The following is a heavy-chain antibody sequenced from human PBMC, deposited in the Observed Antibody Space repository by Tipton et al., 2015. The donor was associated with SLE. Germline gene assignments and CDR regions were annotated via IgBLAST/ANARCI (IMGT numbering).Heavy chain of an antibody. CDR3: ARQSYPGLVVYAHNWFDP. Sequence: LRLSCTVSGGSISSYYWSWIRQPPGKGLEWIGYIYYSGSTNYNPSLKSRVTISVDTSKNQFSLKLSSVTAADTAVYYCARQSYPGLVVYAHNWFDPWGQGALVTVSS. CDR2: IYYSGST. V-gene: IGHV4-59*08. J-gene: IGHJ5*02. CDR1: GGSISSYY. D-gene: IGHD2-8*02.